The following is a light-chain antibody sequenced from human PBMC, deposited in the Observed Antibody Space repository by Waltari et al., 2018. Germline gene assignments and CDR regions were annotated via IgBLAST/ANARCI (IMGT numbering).Light chain of an antibody. CDR3: QQYNNWPLT. CDR1: QSVSSN. CDR2: GAS. V-gene: IGKV3-15*01. J-gene: IGKJ4*01. Sequence: EIVMTQSPATLSVSPGERATLSCRASQSVSSNLAWYQHNPGQAPSLLMYGASTRATGIPARFSGSGSGTEFTLTISSLQSEDFAVYYCQQYNNWPLTFGGGTKVEIK.